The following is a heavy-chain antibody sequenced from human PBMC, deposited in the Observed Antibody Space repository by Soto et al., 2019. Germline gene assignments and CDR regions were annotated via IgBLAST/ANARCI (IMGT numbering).Heavy chain of an antibody. Sequence: PSETLSLTCTVSGGSISSGGYYWSWIRQHPGKGLEWIGYIYYSGSTYYNPSLKSRVTISVDTSKNQFSLKLSSVTAADTAVYYCARDHLAYCSGGSCQPGGWFDPWGQGTLVTVSS. CDR3: ARDHLAYCSGGSCQPGGWFDP. J-gene: IGHJ5*02. D-gene: IGHD2-15*01. V-gene: IGHV4-31*03. CDR2: IYYSGST. CDR1: GGSISSGGYY.